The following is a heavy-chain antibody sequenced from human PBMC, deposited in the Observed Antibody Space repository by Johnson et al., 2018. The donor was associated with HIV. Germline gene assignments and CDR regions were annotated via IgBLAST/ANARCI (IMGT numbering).Heavy chain of an antibody. CDR1: GFIFSSYW. J-gene: IGHJ3*02. CDR2: IKEDESEK. CDR3: ERDPGYSSFDI. D-gene: IGHD6-13*01. V-gene: IGHV3-7*05. Sequence: EKLVESGGGLVQPGGSLRLSCAASGFIFSSYWMNWVRQAPGKGLEFVANIKEDESEKSYVESVKGRFTISRDNANNLMYLQMSSLRAEDTAVYYYERDPGYSSFDIWGQGTMVIVSS.